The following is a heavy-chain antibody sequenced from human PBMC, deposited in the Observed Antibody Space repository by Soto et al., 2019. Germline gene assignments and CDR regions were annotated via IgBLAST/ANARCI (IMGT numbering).Heavy chain of an antibody. V-gene: IGHV4-59*01. CDR1: GGSMSSYY. D-gene: IGHD3-10*01. J-gene: IGHJ6*02. Sequence: SETLSLTCTVSGGSMSSYYWSWIRQPPGKGLEWIGYIYYSGSTNYNPYLKSRVTISVDTSKNQFSLKLSSVTAADTAVYYCARKSGPSYYYYGMDVWGQGTTVTVSS. CDR3: ARKSGPSYYYYGMDV. CDR2: IYYSGST.